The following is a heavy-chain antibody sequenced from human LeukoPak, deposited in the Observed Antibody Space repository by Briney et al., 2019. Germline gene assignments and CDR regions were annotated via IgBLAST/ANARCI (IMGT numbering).Heavy chain of an antibody. D-gene: IGHD1-26*01. Sequence: PSETLSLTCTVSGDSVSSGSNYWSWIRQPAGKGLEWIGRIYNSWTTNYNPSLKSRVTISADTSKNQFSLKLSSVTAADTAVYYCARVPRGSTVGTLPYFYYYMDVWGKGTTVIVSS. CDR2: IYNSWTT. V-gene: IGHV4-61*02. CDR3: ARVPRGSTVGTLPYFYYYMDV. J-gene: IGHJ6*03. CDR1: GDSVSSGSNY.